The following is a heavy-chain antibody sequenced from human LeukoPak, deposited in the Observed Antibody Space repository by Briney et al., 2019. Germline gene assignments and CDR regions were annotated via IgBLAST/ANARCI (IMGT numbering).Heavy chain of an antibody. Sequence: GGSLRLSCAASGFTFSHYGVHWVRQAPGKGLEWVAVISYDGSNKYYADSVKGRFTISGDNAKNSLYLQMNSLRAEDTAVYYCARDLDIVVVPGRYWGQGTLVTVSS. J-gene: IGHJ4*02. V-gene: IGHV3-30*03. CDR2: ISYDGSNK. CDR1: GFTFSHYG. D-gene: IGHD2-2*03. CDR3: ARDLDIVVVPGRY.